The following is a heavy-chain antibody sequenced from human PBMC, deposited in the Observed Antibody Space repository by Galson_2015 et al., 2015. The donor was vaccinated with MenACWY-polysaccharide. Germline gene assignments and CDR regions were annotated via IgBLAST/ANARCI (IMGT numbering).Heavy chain of an antibody. D-gene: IGHD5-18*01. CDR1: GFTFSSYW. J-gene: IGHJ3*02. V-gene: IGHV3-7*01. CDR2: IKQDGSER. Sequence: SLRLSCAASGFTFSSYWMSWVRQAPGKGLEWVANIKQDGSERYYVDSVKGRFTISRDNAKNSLYLQMNSLRAEDTAVYYCARITIQPDAFDIWGQGTMVTVSS. CDR3: ARITIQPDAFDI.